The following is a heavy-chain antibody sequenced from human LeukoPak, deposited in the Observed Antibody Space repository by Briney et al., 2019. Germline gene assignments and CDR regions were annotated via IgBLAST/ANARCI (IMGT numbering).Heavy chain of an antibody. V-gene: IGHV4-34*01. CDR3: ARRSPIAARIFDY. J-gene: IGHJ4*02. D-gene: IGHD6-6*01. Sequence: PSETLSLTCAVYGGSFSGYYWSWIRQPPGKGLEWIGEINQSGSPNYNPSLKSRVTISVDTSKNQFSLKLSSVTAADTAVYYCARRSPIAARIFDYWGQGTLVTVSS. CDR2: INQSGSP. CDR1: GGSFSGYY.